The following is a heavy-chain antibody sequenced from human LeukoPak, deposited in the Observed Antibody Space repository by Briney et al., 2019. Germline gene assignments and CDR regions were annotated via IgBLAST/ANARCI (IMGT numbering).Heavy chain of an antibody. D-gene: IGHD1-26*01. CDR1: GGSISSYY. Sequence: SETLPLTCTVSGGSISSYYWSWIRQPPGKGLEWIGYIYTSGSTNYNPSLKSRVTISVDTSKNQFSLKLSSVTAADTAVYYCARHRVGATPLFDYWGQGTLVTVSS. CDR3: ARHRVGATPLFDY. CDR2: IYTSGST. V-gene: IGHV4-4*09. J-gene: IGHJ4*02.